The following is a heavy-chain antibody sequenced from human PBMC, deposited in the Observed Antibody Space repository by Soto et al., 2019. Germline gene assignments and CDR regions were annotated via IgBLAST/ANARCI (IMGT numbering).Heavy chain of an antibody. CDR3: AKDEDYYDSSGYYDFDY. V-gene: IGHV3-9*01. CDR1: GFTFDDYA. Sequence: GGSLRLSCAASGFTFDDYAMHWVRQAPGKGLEWVSGISWNSGSIGYADSVKGRFTISRDNAKNSLYLQMNSLRAEDTALYYCAKDEDYYDSSGYYDFDYWGQGTLVTVSS. CDR2: ISWNSGSI. D-gene: IGHD3-22*01. J-gene: IGHJ4*02.